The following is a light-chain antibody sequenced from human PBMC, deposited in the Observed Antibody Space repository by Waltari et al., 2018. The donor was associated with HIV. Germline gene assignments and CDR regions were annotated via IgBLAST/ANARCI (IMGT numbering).Light chain of an antibody. V-gene: IGKV4-1*01. Sequence: DIVMTQSPDSLAVILGARATIHCKPSQSVLHKSNSKNYLAWYKQKPGQPPKQLTNCASIRESGVPDRFSGSGSGTDFTLTFNSLQAEDVAVYYCQQYYSLPLTFGQGTRLEIK. CDR3: QQYYSLPLT. CDR2: CAS. J-gene: IGKJ5*01. CDR1: QSVLHKSNSKNY.